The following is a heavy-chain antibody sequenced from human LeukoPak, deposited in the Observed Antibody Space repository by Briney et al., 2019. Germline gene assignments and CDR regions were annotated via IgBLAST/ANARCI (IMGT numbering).Heavy chain of an antibody. CDR1: EGTFSNSA. D-gene: IGHD6-13*01. V-gene: IGHV1-69*06. J-gene: IGHJ6*03. CDR2: IIPIFGTA. CDR3: ARDPGKGIAAAGTHYYYYMDV. Sequence: ASVKVSCKASEGTFSNSAISWVRQAPGQGLEWMGGIIPIFGTANYAQKFQGRVTITADKSTSTAYMELSSLRSEDTAVYYCARDPGKGIAAAGTHYYYYMDVWGKGTTVTVSS.